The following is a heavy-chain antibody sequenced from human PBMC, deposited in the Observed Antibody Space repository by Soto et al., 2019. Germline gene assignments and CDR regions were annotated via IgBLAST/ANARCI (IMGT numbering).Heavy chain of an antibody. CDR2: ISSSGRTI. CDR1: GFTLSDYY. V-gene: IGHV3-11*01. D-gene: IGHD3-9*01. CDR3: AKDLWSNDILTGYYVAFDY. J-gene: IGHJ4*02. Sequence: GGSLRLSCAASGFTLSDYYMSWIRQAPGKGLEWISYISSSGRTIYYADSAKGRFTISGDNAKNTLYLQLNSLRAEDTAVYYCAKDLWSNDILTGYYVAFDYWGQGTLVTVSS.